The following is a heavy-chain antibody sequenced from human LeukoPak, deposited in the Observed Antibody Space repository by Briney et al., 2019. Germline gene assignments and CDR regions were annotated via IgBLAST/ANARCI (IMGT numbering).Heavy chain of an antibody. D-gene: IGHD3-10*01. V-gene: IGHV3-64*01. J-gene: IGHJ4*02. CDR3: ARGFRYYGSGIDY. CDR1: GFTFSEYS. CDR2: ISTNGGST. Sequence: PGGSLRLSCAASGFTFSEYSMHWVRQAPGKGLEYVSAISTNGGSTYYANSVKGRFTISRDDPKNTLDLQMGSLRPEDMAVYYYARGFRYYGSGIDYWGQGTLVTVSS.